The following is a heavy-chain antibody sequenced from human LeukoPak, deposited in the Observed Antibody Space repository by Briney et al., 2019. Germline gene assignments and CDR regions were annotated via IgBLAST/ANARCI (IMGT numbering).Heavy chain of an antibody. J-gene: IGHJ4*02. D-gene: IGHD3-10*01. CDR2: IIPIFGTA. CDR3: ARDLEAYYYGSGSYFAY. CDR1: GGTFSSYA. Sequence: ASVKVSCKASGGTFSSYAISWVRQAPGQGLEWMGGIIPIFGTANYAQKFQGRVTITADEFTSTAYMELSSLRSEDTAVYYCARDLEAYYYGSGSYFAYWGQGTLVTVSS. V-gene: IGHV1-69*13.